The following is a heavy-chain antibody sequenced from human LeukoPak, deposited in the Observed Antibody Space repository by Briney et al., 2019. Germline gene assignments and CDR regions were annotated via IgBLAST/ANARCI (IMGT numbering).Heavy chain of an antibody. CDR2: INHSGST. J-gene: IGHJ4*02. CDR3: ARGEGPAYYYGSGSPYYFDY. D-gene: IGHD3-10*01. Sequence: PSETLSLTCAVYGGSFSGYYWSWIRQPPGKGLEWIGEINHSGSTNYNSSLKSRFTISVDTSKNQFSLKLSSVTAADTAVYYCARGEGPAYYYGSGSPYYFDYWGQGTLVTVSS. CDR1: GGSFSGYY. V-gene: IGHV4-34*01.